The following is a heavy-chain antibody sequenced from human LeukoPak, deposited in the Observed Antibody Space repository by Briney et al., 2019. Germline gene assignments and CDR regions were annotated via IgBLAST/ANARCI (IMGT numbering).Heavy chain of an antibody. J-gene: IGHJ3*01. CDR2: VYSGGTT. CDR1: GFSVSDNY. D-gene: IGHD3-16*01. Sequence: GGSLRLSCSASGFSVSDNYITWVRQAAGKGPEWVSVVYSGGTTYYADSVKGRFTISRDSSKNTVFLQMDNLRGEDTAVYYCVRLSPSGFDGAFEFWGQGTMVTVSS. V-gene: IGHV3-53*01. CDR3: VRLSPSGFDGAFEF.